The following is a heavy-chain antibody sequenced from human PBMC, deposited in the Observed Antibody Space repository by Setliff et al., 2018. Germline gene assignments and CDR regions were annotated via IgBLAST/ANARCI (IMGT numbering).Heavy chain of an antibody. D-gene: IGHD3-10*01. V-gene: IGHV4-31*03. Sequence: PSETLSLTCTVSGDSISSGSYYWNWIRQHPEKGLEWLGYIFHSGSTHHNSSLKSRITISIDTSKNHFSLELNSVTAADSAVYYCARVADGSGSFYPGFDYWGQGILVTAPQ. CDR3: ARVADGSGSFYPGFDY. J-gene: IGHJ4*02. CDR1: GDSISSGSYY. CDR2: IFHSGST.